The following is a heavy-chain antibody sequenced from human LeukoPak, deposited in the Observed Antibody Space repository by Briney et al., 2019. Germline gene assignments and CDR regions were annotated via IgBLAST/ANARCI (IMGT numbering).Heavy chain of an antibody. V-gene: IGHV3-21*01. J-gene: IGHJ4*02. CDR3: ARGGQVEMATFY. CDR2: ISGSSSYV. CDR1: GFTFSSYS. Sequence: GGSLRLSCAASGFTFSSYSLNWVRQAPGKGLEWVSSISGSSSYVYYADSVKGRFTISRDNAKNSLYLQMNSLRAEDTAVHYCARGGQVEMATFYWGQGTLVTVSS. D-gene: IGHD5-24*01.